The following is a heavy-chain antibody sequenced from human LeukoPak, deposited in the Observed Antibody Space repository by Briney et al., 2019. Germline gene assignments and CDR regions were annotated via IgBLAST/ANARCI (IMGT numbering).Heavy chain of an antibody. CDR2: IYSGGST. CDR1: GFTVSSNY. CDR3: AREAQHQLLGFDY. J-gene: IGHJ4*02. Sequence: GGSLRLSCAASGFTVSSNYMSWVRQAPGKGLEWISVIYSGGSTYYADSVKGRFAISRDNSKNTLYLQMNSLRAEDTAVNYCAREAQHQLLGFDYWGQGTLVTVSS. V-gene: IGHV3-66*02. D-gene: IGHD2-2*01.